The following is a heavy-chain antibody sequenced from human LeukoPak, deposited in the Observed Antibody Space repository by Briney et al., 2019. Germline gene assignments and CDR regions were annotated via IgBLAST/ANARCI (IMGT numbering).Heavy chain of an antibody. J-gene: IGHJ4*02. Sequence: GGSLRLSCTASGFTFSSYAMNWVRQAPGKGLEWVSGIGAGGTFTYYADSVKGRFTISRDNSRNTLYLQMNSLRADDTAVYYCAKEDSSGYYCSGDYWGQGTLVTVSS. CDR3: AKEDSSGYYCSGDY. CDR2: IGAGGTFT. V-gene: IGHV3-23*01. CDR1: GFTFSSYA. D-gene: IGHD3-22*01.